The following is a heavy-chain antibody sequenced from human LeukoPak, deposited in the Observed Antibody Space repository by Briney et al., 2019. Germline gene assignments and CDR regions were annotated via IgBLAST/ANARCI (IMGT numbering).Heavy chain of an antibody. D-gene: IGHD1-26*01. Sequence: ASVKVSCKVSGYALTELSMHWVRQAPGKGLEWMGGFDPEDGETIYAQKFQGRVAMTEDTSTDTAYMELSSLRSEDTAVYYCATSVVIVGATPAFDIWGQGTMVTVSS. CDR1: GYALTELS. V-gene: IGHV1-24*01. CDR3: ATSVVIVGATPAFDI. CDR2: FDPEDGET. J-gene: IGHJ3*02.